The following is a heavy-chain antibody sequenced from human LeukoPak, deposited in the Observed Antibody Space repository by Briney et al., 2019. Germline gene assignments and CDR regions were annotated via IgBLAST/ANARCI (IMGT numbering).Heavy chain of an antibody. D-gene: IGHD3-22*01. J-gene: IGHJ4*02. CDR2: IYSGGST. CDR3: ARAVNYYDSTRAQGYFDY. CDR1: GITVSSNY. V-gene: IGHV3-53*01. Sequence: RAGGSLRLSCAASGITVSSNYMSWVRQAPGKGLEWVSVIYSGGSTYYADSVKGRFTISRDNSKNTLYLQMNSLRAEDTAVYYCARAVNYYDSTRAQGYFDYWGQGTLVTVSS.